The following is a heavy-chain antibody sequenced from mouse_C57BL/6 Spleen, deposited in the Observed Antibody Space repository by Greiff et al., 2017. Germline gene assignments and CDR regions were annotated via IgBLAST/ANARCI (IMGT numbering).Heavy chain of an antibody. V-gene: IGHV7-3*01. CDR1: GFTFTDYY. CDR3: ASKGSRYAMAY. CDR2: IRNKANGYKT. J-gene: IGHJ4*01. Sequence: EVQVVESGGGLVQPGGSLSLSCAASGFTFTDYYMSWVRQPPGKALEWLGFIRNKANGYKTEYRASVKGRFTISRDNSQSILYLQMSTLSAEDSATYYCASKGSRYAMAYWGQGTSVTVSS. D-gene: IGHD1-1*01.